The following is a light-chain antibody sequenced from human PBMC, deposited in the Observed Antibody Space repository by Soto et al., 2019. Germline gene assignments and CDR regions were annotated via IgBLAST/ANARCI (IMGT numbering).Light chain of an antibody. Sequence: EIVLTQSPATLSLSRGERATLSCRASQSVGSNLAWYQQKPGQAPRLLIFDASNRATGIPARFSGSGSGTDFTLTISSLEPEDFAVYYCQQRSNWPLGTFGQGTKVEIK. V-gene: IGKV3-11*01. J-gene: IGKJ1*01. CDR3: QQRSNWPLGT. CDR1: QSVGSN. CDR2: DAS.